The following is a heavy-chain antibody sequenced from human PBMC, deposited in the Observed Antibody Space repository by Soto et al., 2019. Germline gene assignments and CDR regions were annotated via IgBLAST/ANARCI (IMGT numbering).Heavy chain of an antibody. CDR3: VREGSYDYESSGYYSGFAI. D-gene: IGHD3-22*01. Sequence: QVQLQESGPGLVKPSETLSLTCTVCGDSISTYYWTWIRQPPGKGLEWLGYMSHSGSTTYNPPLQMRATLAVDTSENQLPLKRSPATAAYTAVYYCVREGSYDYESSGYYSGFAIWGQGTMVTVAS. CDR1: GDSISTYY. J-gene: IGHJ3*02. V-gene: IGHV4-59*12. CDR2: MSHSGST.